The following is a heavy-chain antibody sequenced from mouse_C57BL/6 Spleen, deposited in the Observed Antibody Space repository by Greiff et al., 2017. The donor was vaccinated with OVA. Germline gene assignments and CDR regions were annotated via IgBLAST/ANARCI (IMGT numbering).Heavy chain of an antibody. CDR1: GYSITSGYY. CDR2: ISYDGSN. Sequence: EVKLVESGPGLVKPSQSLSLTCSVTGYSITSGYYWNWIRQFPGNKLEWMGYISYDGSNNYNPSLKNRISITRDTSKNQFFLKLNSVTTEDTATDYCAREDSNYAMDYWGQGTSVTVSS. J-gene: IGHJ4*01. V-gene: IGHV3-6*01. CDR3: AREDSNYAMDY. D-gene: IGHD2-5*01.